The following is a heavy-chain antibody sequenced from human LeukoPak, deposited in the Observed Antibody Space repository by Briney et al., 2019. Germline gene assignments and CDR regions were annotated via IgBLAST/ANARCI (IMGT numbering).Heavy chain of an antibody. Sequence: GASVKVSCKASGYTFTSYGISWVRQAPGQGLEWMGIINPSGGSTTYAQKFQGRVTMTRDTSTSTVYMELSSLRSEDTAVYYCSRDGAAYDFWSGYPTNWFDPWGQGTLVTVSS. V-gene: IGHV1-46*01. CDR3: SRDGAAYDFWSGYPTNWFDP. CDR1: GYTFTSYG. CDR2: INPSGGST. J-gene: IGHJ5*02. D-gene: IGHD3-3*01.